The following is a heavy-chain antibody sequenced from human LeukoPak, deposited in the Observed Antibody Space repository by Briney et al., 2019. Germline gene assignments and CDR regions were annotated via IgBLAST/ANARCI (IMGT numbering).Heavy chain of an antibody. Sequence: SVKVSCKPSGGTFSSYAISWVRQAPGQGLEWMGGIIPIFGTANYAQKFQGRVTITTDESTSTAYMELSSLRSEDTAVYYCARDAYYGSGSYESFFFDYWGQGTLVTVSS. CDR2: IIPIFGTA. V-gene: IGHV1-69*05. CDR1: GGTFSSYA. D-gene: IGHD3-10*01. J-gene: IGHJ4*02. CDR3: ARDAYYGSGSYESFFFDY.